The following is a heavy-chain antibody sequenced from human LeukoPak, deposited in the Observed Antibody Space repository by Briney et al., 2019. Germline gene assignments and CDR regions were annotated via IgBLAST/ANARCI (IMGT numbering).Heavy chain of an antibody. Sequence: GASVKVSCKASGGTFSSYAISWVRQAPGQGLEWMGGIIPIFGTANYAQKFQGRVTITTDESTSTAYVELSSLRSEDTAVYYCARDRGIAARLNWFDPWGQGTLVTVSS. CDR2: IIPIFGTA. D-gene: IGHD6-6*01. J-gene: IGHJ5*02. CDR3: ARDRGIAARLNWFDP. CDR1: GGTFSSYA. V-gene: IGHV1-69*05.